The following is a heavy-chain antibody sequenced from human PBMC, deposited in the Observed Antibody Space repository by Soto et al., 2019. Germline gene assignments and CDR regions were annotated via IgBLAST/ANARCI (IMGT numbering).Heavy chain of an antibody. CDR2: IYHIVT. J-gene: IGHJ4*02. CDR3: GRGRPFDH. Sequence: QLQLQESGSGLVKPSQTLSLTCAVSGGSISSGGYSWSWIRQPPGKGLEWIGYIYHIVTYYNPSLKGRVTLSRSRSKNQFSLKLRSGAAADTAVFYWGRGRPFDHWGQGTLVTVSS. CDR1: GGSISSGGYS. V-gene: IGHV4-30-2*01.